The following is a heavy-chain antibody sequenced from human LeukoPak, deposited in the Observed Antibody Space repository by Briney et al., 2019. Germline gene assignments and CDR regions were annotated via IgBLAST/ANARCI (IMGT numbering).Heavy chain of an antibody. CDR3: ARRVVSIRTITCDNWFAP. V-gene: IGHV4-59*08. D-gene: IGHD3-10*01. J-gene: IGHJ5*02. Sequence: SETLSLTCTVSGDSISKYYWNWIRQSPGKGLEWIGYIYNVGSTYYNPSLKNRVSISADSSKNQFSLRLSSVTAADTAVYYCARRVVSIRTITCDNWFAPWGQGTLVTVSS. CDR1: GDSISKYY. CDR2: IYNVGST.